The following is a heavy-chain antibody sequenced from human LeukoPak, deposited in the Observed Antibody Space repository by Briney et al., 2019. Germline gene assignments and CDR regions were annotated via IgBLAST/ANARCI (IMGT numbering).Heavy chain of an antibody. V-gene: IGHV4-34*01. CDR1: GGSFSGYY. Sequence: PSETLSLTCAVYGGSFSGYYWSWIRQPPGKGLEWIGEINHSGSTNYNPSLKSRVTISVDTSKNQFSLKLSSVTAADPAVYYCARDTPVGATTPIDYWGQGTLVTVSS. D-gene: IGHD1-26*01. CDR3: ARDTPVGATTPIDY. CDR2: INHSGST. J-gene: IGHJ4*02.